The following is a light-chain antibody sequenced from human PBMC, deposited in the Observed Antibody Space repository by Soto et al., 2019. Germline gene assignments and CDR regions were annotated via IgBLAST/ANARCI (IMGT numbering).Light chain of an antibody. CDR2: EVS. J-gene: IGLJ3*02. Sequence: QSALTQPPSASGSPGQSVTTSCTGTSSDVGAYSHVCWYQQHPGKVPKLIIYEVSERPSGVPDRFSGSKSGNTASLTVSGLQAEDEADYYCSSFAGNDWVFGGGTKLTVL. V-gene: IGLV2-8*01. CDR1: SSDVGAYSH. CDR3: SSFAGNDWV.